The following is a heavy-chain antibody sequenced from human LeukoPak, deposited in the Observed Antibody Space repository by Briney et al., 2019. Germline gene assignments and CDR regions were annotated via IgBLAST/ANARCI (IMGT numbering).Heavy chain of an antibody. J-gene: IGHJ4*02. CDR2: ITDSGGTT. Sequence: GGSLRLSCAASGFTFTNYAMSWVRQAPGMGLEWVSTITDSGGTTFYADSVKGRFTISRDNFKNTVFLQMNSLRAEDTAVYYCAKLWRGSHPRYFDHWGQGTLVTVSS. V-gene: IGHV3-23*01. CDR1: GFTFTNYA. CDR3: AKLWRGSHPRYFDH. D-gene: IGHD1-26*01.